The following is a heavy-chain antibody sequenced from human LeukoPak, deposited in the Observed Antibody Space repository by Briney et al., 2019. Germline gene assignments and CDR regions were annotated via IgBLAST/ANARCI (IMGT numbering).Heavy chain of an antibody. J-gene: IGHJ6*03. CDR1: GYTFTGYY. CDR3: AKGSSSYYYYYMDV. V-gene: IGHV1-2*06. CDR2: INPNSGGT. Sequence: ASVKVSCKASGYTFTGYYMHWMRQAPGQGLEWMGRINPNSGGTNYAQKFQGRVTMTRDTSISTAYMELSRLRSDDTAVYYCAKGSSSYYYYYMDVWGKGTTVTVSS. D-gene: IGHD1-26*01.